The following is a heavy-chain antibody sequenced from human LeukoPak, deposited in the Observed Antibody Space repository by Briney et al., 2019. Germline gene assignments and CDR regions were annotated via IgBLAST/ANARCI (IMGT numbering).Heavy chain of an antibody. V-gene: IGHV3-30-3*01. Sequence: PGGSLRLSCAASGFTFSSYAMHWVRQAPGKGLEWVAVISYDGSNKYYADSVKGRFTISRDNSKNTLYLQMNSLRAEDTAVYYCARVNNPPLYHYWYYMDVSGKGTTVTV. J-gene: IGHJ6*03. CDR2: ISYDGSNK. CDR3: ARVNNPPLYHYWYYMDV. D-gene: IGHD3-10*01. CDR1: GFTFSSYA.